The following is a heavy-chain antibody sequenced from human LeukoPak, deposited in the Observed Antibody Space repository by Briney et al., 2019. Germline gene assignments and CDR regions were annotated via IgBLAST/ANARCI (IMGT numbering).Heavy chain of an antibody. CDR2: IYYSGST. Sequence: SETLSLTCTVSGGSISSGDYYWSWIRQPPGKGLEWIGYIYYSGSTYYNPPLKSRVTISVDTSKNQFSLKLSSVTAADTAVYYCARGGKAAVRFDLWGRGTLVTVSS. CDR3: ARGGKAAVRFDL. V-gene: IGHV4-30-4*01. J-gene: IGHJ2*01. CDR1: GGSISSGDYY. D-gene: IGHD2-15*01.